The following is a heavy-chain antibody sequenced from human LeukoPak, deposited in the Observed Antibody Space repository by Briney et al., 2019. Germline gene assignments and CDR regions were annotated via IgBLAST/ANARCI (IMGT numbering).Heavy chain of an antibody. CDR2: FDPEDGET. V-gene: IGHV1-24*01. J-gene: IGHJ6*02. CDR1: GYTLTELS. Sequence: GASVKVSCNVSGYTLTELSMHWVRQAPGKGLEWMGGFDPEDGETIYAQKFQGRVTMTEDTSTDTAYMELSSLRSEDTAVYYCATEGTRYYDILTGYYSGMDVWGQGTTVTVSS. CDR3: ATEGTRYYDILTGYYSGMDV. D-gene: IGHD3-9*01.